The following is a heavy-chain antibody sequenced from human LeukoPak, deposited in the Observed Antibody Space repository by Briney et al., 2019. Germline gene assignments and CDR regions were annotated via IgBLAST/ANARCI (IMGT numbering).Heavy chain of an antibody. CDR3: ARTPTWLVRSYHYYYMDV. J-gene: IGHJ6*03. D-gene: IGHD6-6*01. CDR1: GGSFSGYY. Sequence: SETLSLTCAVYGGSFSGYYWSWIRQPPGKGLEWIGEINHSGSTNYNPSLKSRVTISVDTSKNQFSLKLSSVTAADTAVYYCARTPTWLVRSYHYYYMDVWGKGTTVTVSS. CDR2: INHSGST. V-gene: IGHV4-34*01.